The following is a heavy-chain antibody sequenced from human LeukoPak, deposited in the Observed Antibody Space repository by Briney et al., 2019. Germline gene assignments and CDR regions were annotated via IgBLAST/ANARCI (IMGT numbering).Heavy chain of an antibody. CDR3: AKGTSSSCYSAPNY. V-gene: IGHV3-23*01. D-gene: IGHD2-15*01. Sequence: PGGSLRLSCAASGFTFSSYAMNWVRQAPGKGLEWVSAICSNDNNTYHANSVKGRFTISRDNSKNTLSLQLNSLRAEDTAVYYCAKGTSSSCYSAPNYWGQGTLVTVSS. CDR1: GFTFSSYA. J-gene: IGHJ4*02. CDR2: ICSNDNNT.